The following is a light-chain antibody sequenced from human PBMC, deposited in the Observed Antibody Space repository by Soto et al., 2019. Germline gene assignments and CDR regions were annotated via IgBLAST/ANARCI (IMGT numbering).Light chain of an antibody. CDR3: QQFNSYPIT. CDR2: EAS. Sequence: TQSPLSLTVTPGEPASISCRSSQSLLDRHGYNYLAWFFQKPGKAPKLLIYEASSLESGVPSRFSGSGSGTEFTLTIAGPQPDDFATYYCQQFNSYPITFGQGTRLEIK. V-gene: IGKV1-13*02. CDR1: QSLLDRHGYNY. J-gene: IGKJ5*01.